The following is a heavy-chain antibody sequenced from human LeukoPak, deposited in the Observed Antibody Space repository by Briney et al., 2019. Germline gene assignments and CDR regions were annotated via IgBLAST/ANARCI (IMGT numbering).Heavy chain of an antibody. CDR3: AARSSKNGDY. J-gene: IGHJ4*02. CDR1: GGTFSSYA. D-gene: IGHD2-2*01. V-gene: IGHV1-69*04. CDR2: IIPILGIA. Sequence: ASVKVSCKASGGTFSSYAISWVRQAPGQGLEWMGRIIPILGIANYARKFQGRVTITADKSTSTAYMELSSLRSEDTAVYYCAARSSKNGDYWGQGTLVTVSS.